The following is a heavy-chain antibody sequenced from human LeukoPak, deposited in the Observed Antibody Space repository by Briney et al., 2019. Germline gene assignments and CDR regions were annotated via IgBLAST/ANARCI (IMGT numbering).Heavy chain of an antibody. Sequence: PGGSLRLSCAASGFSFSSYWMHGVRQAPGKGLVWVSRIKTDGSSTSYAESVKGRFTISRDNAKNTLYLQMNSLRAEDTAVYYCARASPERYGDLDIWGQGTVVTVSS. CDR2: IKTDGSST. CDR3: ARASPERYGDLDI. J-gene: IGHJ3*02. V-gene: IGHV3-74*01. CDR1: GFSFSSYW. D-gene: IGHD4-17*01.